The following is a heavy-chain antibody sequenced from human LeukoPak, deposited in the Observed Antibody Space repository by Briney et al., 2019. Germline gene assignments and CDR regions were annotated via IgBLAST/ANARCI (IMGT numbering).Heavy chain of an antibody. J-gene: IGHJ4*02. CDR1: GGSISSSSYY. CDR2: IYYSGST. CDR3: ARQLGYCSSTSCYADKVDY. D-gene: IGHD2-2*01. Sequence: SETLSLTCTVSGGSISSSSYYWGWIRQPPGKGLEWIGSIYYSGSTSYYPSLKSRVTISVDPSKNQFSLKLSSVTAADTAVYYCARQLGYCSSTSCYADKVDYWGQGTLVTVSS. V-gene: IGHV4-39*01.